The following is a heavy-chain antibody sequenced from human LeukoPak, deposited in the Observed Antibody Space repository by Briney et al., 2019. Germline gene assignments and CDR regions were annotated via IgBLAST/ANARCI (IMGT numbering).Heavy chain of an antibody. CDR3: AIVQYYDILTGYFAFDI. Sequence: PSETLSLTCAVYGGSFSGYYWSWIRQPPGKGLEWIGEINHSGSTNYNPSLKSRVTISVDTSKNQFSLKLSSVTAADTAVYYCAIVQYYDILTGYFAFDIWGQGTMVTVSS. D-gene: IGHD3-9*01. V-gene: IGHV4-34*01. CDR2: INHSGST. CDR1: GGSFSGYY. J-gene: IGHJ3*02.